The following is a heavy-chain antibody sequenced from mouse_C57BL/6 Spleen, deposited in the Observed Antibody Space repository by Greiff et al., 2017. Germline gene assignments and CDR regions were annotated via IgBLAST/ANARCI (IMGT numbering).Heavy chain of an antibody. CDR2: IDPEDGDT. J-gene: IGHJ2*01. V-gene: IGHV14-1*01. CDR3: TSDGTPDY. CDR1: GFNFKDYY. D-gene: IGHD2-1*01. Sequence: VQLKQSGAELVRPGASVKLSCTASGFNFKDYYMHWVKQRPEQGLEWIGRIDPEDGDTEYAPKFQGKATMTADTSSNTAYLQRSSLTSEATAVYYCTSDGTPDYWGQGTTLTVSS.